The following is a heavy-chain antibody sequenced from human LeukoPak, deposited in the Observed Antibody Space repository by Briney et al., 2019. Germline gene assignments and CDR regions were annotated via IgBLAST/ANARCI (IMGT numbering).Heavy chain of an antibody. J-gene: IGHJ6*03. Sequence: ASVKVSCKASGYTFTDYYMHWVLQAPGKGLEWMGRVDPEDGETLYAEKFQGRVTITADTSTDTAFMEVNTLRSEDTAIYYCATGGAGHGGNSGHYCHYMDVWGKGTTVTVSS. CDR3: ATGGAGHGGNSGHYCHYMDV. CDR2: VDPEDGET. V-gene: IGHV1-69-2*01. D-gene: IGHD4-23*01. CDR1: GYTFTDYY.